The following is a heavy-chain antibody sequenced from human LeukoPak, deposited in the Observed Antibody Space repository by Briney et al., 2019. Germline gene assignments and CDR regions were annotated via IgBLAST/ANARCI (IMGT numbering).Heavy chain of an antibody. J-gene: IGHJ4*02. CDR3: ARDQPDYGGTGIDY. CDR1: GFTFSTYS. D-gene: IGHD4-23*01. Sequence: GGSLRLSCRASGFTFSTYSMNWVRQAPGKGLEWVSVIRGGSEYTYYADSVKGRFTISRDNSKNTLYLQMNSLRAEDTAVYYCARDQPDYGGTGIDYWGQGTLVTVSS. CDR2: IRGGSEYT. V-gene: IGHV3-23*01.